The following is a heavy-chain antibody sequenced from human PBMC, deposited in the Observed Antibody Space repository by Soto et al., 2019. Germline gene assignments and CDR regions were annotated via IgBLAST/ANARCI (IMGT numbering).Heavy chain of an antibody. CDR2: IYYAGST. V-gene: IGHV4-59*12. J-gene: IGHJ4*02. D-gene: IGHD6-19*01. Sequence: PLVTHSLTYTVSCGTMISFCWSWIRQPPGRGLEWIGFIYYAGSTKYNPSLNSRVTISVDTSKNQFSLTVTSVTAADTAVYYCARDGSGWSRSPWGQGTLVTVSS. CDR1: CGTMISFC. CDR3: ARDGSGWSRSP.